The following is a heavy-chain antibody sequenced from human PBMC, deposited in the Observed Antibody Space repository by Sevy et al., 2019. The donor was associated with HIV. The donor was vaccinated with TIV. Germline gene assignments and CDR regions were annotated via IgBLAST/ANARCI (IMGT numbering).Heavy chain of an antibody. Sequence: SEILSLTCAVSGGSISSSNWWSWVRQPPGKGLEWIGEIYQSGSTNYNPSLKSRVTISVDKSKNQFSLKLSSVTAADTAVYYCARRGDIVVVPAATPTPFDYWGQGTLVTVSS. J-gene: IGHJ4*02. CDR2: IYQSGST. CDR1: GGSISSSNW. V-gene: IGHV4-4*02. CDR3: ARRGDIVVVPAATPTPFDY. D-gene: IGHD2-2*01.